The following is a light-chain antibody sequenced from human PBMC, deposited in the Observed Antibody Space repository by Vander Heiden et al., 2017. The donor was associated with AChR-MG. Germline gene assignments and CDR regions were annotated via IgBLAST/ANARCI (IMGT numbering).Light chain of an antibody. CDR1: TGAVTSCHY. V-gene: IGLV7-46*01. Sequence: QAVLTQESSLTVSPGGSVSLTCGPSTGAVTSCHYPHWLQQKPSQAPKTLIYNTNKKQSWTPARFSGSLLGDKAALTVSGAQPEDEADYYCLLSYGGARVFGGGTKLTVL. CDR2: NTN. J-gene: IGLJ3*02. CDR3: LLSYGGARV.